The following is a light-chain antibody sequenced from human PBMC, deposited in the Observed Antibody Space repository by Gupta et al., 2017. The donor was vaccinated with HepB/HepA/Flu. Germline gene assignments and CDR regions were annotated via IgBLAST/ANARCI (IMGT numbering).Light chain of an antibody. J-gene: IGLJ3*02. V-gene: IGLV1-44*01. Sequence: QSVLTQPPSLSGTPGQRVTISCSGSKSNIGSNTLSWYQQRPGTAPKLLIYSNDQRPSGVPDRFSGSSSGTSASLDITGLQSEDEADYYCAAWDDSLTVFVFGGGTTVTVL. CDR3: AAWDDSLTVFV. CDR1: KSNIGSNT. CDR2: SND.